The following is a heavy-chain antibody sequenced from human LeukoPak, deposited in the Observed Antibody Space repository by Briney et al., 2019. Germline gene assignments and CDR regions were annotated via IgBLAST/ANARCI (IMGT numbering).Heavy chain of an antibody. D-gene: IGHD3-10*01. CDR2: IYYSGST. CDR3: ARDFRGLLLWFGEPSFDY. CDR1: GGSISSSSYY. J-gene: IGHJ4*02. Sequence: PSETLSLTCTVSGGSISSSSYYWGWIRQPPGKGLEWIVSIYYSGSTYYNPSLKSRVTISVDTSKNQFSLKLSSVAAADTAVYYCARDFRGLLLWFGEPSFDYWGQGTLVTVSS. V-gene: IGHV4-39*07.